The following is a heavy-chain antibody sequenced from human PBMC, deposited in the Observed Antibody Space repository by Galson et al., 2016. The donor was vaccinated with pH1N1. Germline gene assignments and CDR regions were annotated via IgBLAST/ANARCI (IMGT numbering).Heavy chain of an antibody. CDR2: IDWDDDK. CDR1: GFSLRTSGMC. D-gene: IGHD4-17*01. Sequence: PALVKPTQTLTLTCTFSGFSLRTSGMCVSWIRQPPGKALEWLALIDWDDDKYYSTSLKTRLTISKDTSKNQVVLTMTNMDPVDTATYYCARIFYGDYTNYFDDWGQGTLVTVSS. CDR3: ARIFYGDYTNYFDD. J-gene: IGHJ4*02. V-gene: IGHV2-70*01.